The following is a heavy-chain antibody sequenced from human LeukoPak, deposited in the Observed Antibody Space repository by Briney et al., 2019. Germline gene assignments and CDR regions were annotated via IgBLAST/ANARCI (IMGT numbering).Heavy chain of an antibody. V-gene: IGHV4-34*01. CDR2: INHSGST. D-gene: IGHD2-15*01. Sequence: PSETLSLTCAVYGGSFSGYYWSWIRQPPGKGLEWIGEINHSGSTNYNPSLKSRVTISVDTSKNQFSLKLSSVTAADTAVYYCARGRRGCSGGSCNRGVFDYWGQGTLVTVSS. CDR3: ARGRRGCSGGSCNRGVFDY. J-gene: IGHJ4*02. CDR1: GGSFSGYY.